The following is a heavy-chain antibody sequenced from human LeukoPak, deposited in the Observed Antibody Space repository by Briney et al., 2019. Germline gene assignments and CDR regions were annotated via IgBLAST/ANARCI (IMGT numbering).Heavy chain of an antibody. CDR3: ARGYCSSTSCYTSFDY. D-gene: IGHD2-2*02. CDR2: ISSSSSTI. CDR1: GFTFSSYS. J-gene: IGHJ4*02. Sequence: PGGSLRLSCAASGFTFSSYSMNWVRQAPGKGLEWVSYISSSSSTISYADSVKGRFTISRDNAKNSLYLQMNSLRAEDTAVYYCARGYCSSTSCYTSFDYWGQGTLVTVSS. V-gene: IGHV3-48*04.